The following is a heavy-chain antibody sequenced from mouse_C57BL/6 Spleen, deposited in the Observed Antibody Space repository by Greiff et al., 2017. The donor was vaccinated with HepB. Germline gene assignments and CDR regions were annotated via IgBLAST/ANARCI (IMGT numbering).Heavy chain of an antibody. CDR2: IHPNSGST. Sequence: QVQLQQPGAELVKPGASVKLSCKASGYTFTSYWMHWVKQRPGQGLEWIGMIHPNSGSTNYNEKFKSKATLTVDKSSSTAYMQLSSLTSEDSAVYYCASYYGSSYDAMDYWGQGTSVTVSS. CDR1: GYTFTSYW. D-gene: IGHD1-1*01. CDR3: ASYYGSSYDAMDY. J-gene: IGHJ4*01. V-gene: IGHV1-64*01.